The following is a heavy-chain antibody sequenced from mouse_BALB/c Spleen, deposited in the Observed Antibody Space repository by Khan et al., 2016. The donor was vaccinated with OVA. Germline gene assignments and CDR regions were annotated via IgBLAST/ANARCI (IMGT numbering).Heavy chain of an antibody. CDR1: GFTFRSFG. CDR3: ASPRYWSGFAS. J-gene: IGHJ3*01. D-gene: IGHD2-12*01. CDR2: IGSDSSTI. Sequence: EVQLQESGGGLVQPGGSRKLSCTASGFTFRSFGMHWVRQAPEKGLEWVAYIGSDSSTIYYADTVKGRFTISRDNPKNTLLLQLTSLRSEDTAMYYGASPRYWSGFASWGQGTLVTVSA. V-gene: IGHV5-17*02.